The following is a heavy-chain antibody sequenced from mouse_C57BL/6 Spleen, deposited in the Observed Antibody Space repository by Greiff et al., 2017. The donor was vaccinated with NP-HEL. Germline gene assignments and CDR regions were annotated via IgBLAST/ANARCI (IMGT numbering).Heavy chain of an antibody. J-gene: IGHJ2*01. Sequence: DVKLVESGGGLVKPGGSLKLSCAASGFTFSSYTMSWVRQTPEKRLEWVATISGGGGNTYYPDSVKGRFTISRDNAKHTLYLQMSSLRSEDTALYYCARLITTVDYFDYWGQGTTLTVSS. CDR2: ISGGGGNT. V-gene: IGHV5-9*01. CDR1: GFTFSSYT. D-gene: IGHD1-1*01. CDR3: ARLITTVDYFDY.